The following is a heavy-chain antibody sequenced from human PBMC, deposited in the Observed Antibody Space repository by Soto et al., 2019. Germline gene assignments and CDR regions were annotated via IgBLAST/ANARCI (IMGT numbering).Heavy chain of an antibody. CDR2: ISGNGGRA. CDR1: EFTCVDFG. Sequence: RLWCRVAEFTCVDFGGSWVLQATRKGLEWVSTISGNGGRAFYADSVKGRFTISRDNSRNALYLQLTSLRAEDTAVYYCAKGIIVEPPYTRVFDIRGHGTMVTVTS. V-gene: IGHV3-23*01. J-gene: IGHJ3*02. CDR3: AKGIIVEPPYTRVFDI. D-gene: IGHD1-26*01.